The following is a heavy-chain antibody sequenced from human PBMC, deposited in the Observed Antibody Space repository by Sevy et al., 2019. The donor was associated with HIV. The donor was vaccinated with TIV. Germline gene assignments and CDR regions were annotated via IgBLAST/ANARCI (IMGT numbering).Heavy chain of an antibody. CDR1: GYTFSSYG. Sequence: ASVKVSCKASGYTFSSYGISWVRQAPGQGLEWMGWISDYNGYTNYAHKFQGRVTMSTETSTRTAYMELRSLRSDDTAVXFCAREGYYYRSGTYRPPNYYGMDVWGQGTAVTVSS. CDR3: AREGYYYRSGTYRPPNYYGMDV. J-gene: IGHJ6*02. CDR2: ISDYNGYT. D-gene: IGHD3-10*01. V-gene: IGHV1-18*01.